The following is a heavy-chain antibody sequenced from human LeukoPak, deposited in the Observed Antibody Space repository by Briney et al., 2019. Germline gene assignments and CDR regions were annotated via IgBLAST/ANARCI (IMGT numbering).Heavy chain of an antibody. D-gene: IGHD1-20*01. J-gene: IGHJ3*01. CDR2: ISPYDGNT. CDR1: NYTFSSYG. V-gene: IGHV1-18*01. CDR3: VRVWPPNAVDRGMTYSDFTALDV. Sequence: VKVSCKASNYTFSSYGLSWVRQAPGQGLQWVGWISPYDGNTNYAQRFQARVTMSIDKSTRTVYMELRRLRLDETAVYYCVRVWPPNAVDRGMTYSDFTALDVWGQGTTVIVSS.